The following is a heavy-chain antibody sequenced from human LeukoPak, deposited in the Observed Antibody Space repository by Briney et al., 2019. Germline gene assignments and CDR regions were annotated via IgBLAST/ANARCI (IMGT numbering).Heavy chain of an antibody. Sequence: ASVKVSCKASGYTFTSYYMHWVRQAPGQGLEWMGWMNPNSGNTGYAQKFQGRVTMTRNTSISTAYMELSSLRSEDTAVYYCARGYGYYGSDFDYWGQGTLVTVSS. D-gene: IGHD3-10*01. CDR1: GYTFTSYY. J-gene: IGHJ4*02. CDR3: ARGYGYYGSDFDY. V-gene: IGHV1-8*02. CDR2: MNPNSGNT.